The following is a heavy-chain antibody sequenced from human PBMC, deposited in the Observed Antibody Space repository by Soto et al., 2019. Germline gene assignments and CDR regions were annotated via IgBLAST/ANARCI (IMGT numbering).Heavy chain of an antibody. CDR2: ISYDGSNK. CDR1: GFTFSSYG. V-gene: IGHV3-30*18. CDR3: AKGGWYFDY. J-gene: IGHJ4*02. D-gene: IGHD2-15*01. Sequence: GGSLRLSCAASGFTFSSYGMHWVRQAPGKGLEWVAVISYDGSNKYYADSVRGRFTISRDNSKNTLYLQMNSLRAEDTAVYYCAKGGWYFDYWGQGTLVTVSS.